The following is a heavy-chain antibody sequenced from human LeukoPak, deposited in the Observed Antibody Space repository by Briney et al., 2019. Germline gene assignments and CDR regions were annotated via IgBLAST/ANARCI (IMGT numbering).Heavy chain of an antibody. J-gene: IGHJ3*02. Sequence: GASVKVSCKASGGTFSSYAISWVRQAPGQELEWMGGIIPIFGTANYAQKFQGRVTITADESTSTAYMELSSLRSEDTAVYYCARDPSAEAAAVLTDAFDIWGQGTMVTVSS. CDR3: ARDPSAEAAAVLTDAFDI. CDR2: IIPIFGTA. V-gene: IGHV1-69*13. CDR1: GGTFSSYA. D-gene: IGHD6-13*01.